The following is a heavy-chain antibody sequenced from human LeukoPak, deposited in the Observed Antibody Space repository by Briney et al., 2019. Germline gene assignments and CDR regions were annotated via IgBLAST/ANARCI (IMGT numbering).Heavy chain of an antibody. CDR3: ARLQQWLPADY. CDR1: GGSISSYY. CDR2: ISYSGTT. Sequence: SETLSLTCTVSGGSISSYYWSWIRQPPGKGLEWIGYISYSGTTNYNPSLKNRVTISVDTSKNQFSLKLRSVTAADTAVHYRARLQQWLPADYWGQGTLVTVSS. V-gene: IGHV4-59*08. D-gene: IGHD6-19*01. J-gene: IGHJ4*02.